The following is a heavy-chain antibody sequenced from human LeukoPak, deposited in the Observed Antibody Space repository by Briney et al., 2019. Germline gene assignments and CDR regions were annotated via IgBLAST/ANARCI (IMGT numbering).Heavy chain of an antibody. Sequence: SETLSLTCSVSGDSISSFYWSWIRQPPGKGLEWVGYIFYTRSAMYNPSLERRITVLVDTSKNQFSLNLRSVTAADTAVYYCARHRGEHIVVVTATHFDYWGQGTLVTVSS. CDR1: GDSISSFY. CDR3: ARHRGEHIVVVTATHFDY. J-gene: IGHJ4*02. V-gene: IGHV4-59*01. CDR2: IFYTRSA. D-gene: IGHD2-21*02.